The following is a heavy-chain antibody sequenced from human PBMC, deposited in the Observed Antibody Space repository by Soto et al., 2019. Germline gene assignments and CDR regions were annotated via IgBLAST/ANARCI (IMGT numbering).Heavy chain of an antibody. D-gene: IGHD3-22*01. J-gene: IGHJ4*02. CDR1: GFTFSSYG. V-gene: IGHV3-30*18. CDR2: ISYDGSNK. Sequence: QVQLVESGGGVVQPGRSLRLSCAASGFTFSSYGMHWVRQAPGKGLEWVAVISYDGSNKYYADSVKGRFTISRDNSKNTLYLQMNSLRAEDTAVYYCAKSRHYDSSGLGYWGQGTLVTVSS. CDR3: AKSRHYDSSGLGY.